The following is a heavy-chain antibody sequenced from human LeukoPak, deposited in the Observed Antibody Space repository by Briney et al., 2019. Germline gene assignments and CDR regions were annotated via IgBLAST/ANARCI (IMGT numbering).Heavy chain of an antibody. V-gene: IGHV4-39*01. CDR2: IYYSGST. Sequence: SETLSLTCTVSGGSISSSSYYWGWIRQPPWKGLEWIGSIYYSGSTYYNPSLKSRVTISVDTSKNQFSLKLSSVTAADTAVYYCARHLSVVGATDDAFDIWGQGTMVTVSS. D-gene: IGHD1-26*01. CDR1: GGSISSSSYY. J-gene: IGHJ3*02. CDR3: ARHLSVVGATDDAFDI.